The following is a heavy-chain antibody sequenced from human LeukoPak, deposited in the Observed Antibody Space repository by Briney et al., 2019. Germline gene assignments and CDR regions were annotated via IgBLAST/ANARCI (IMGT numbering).Heavy chain of an antibody. V-gene: IGHV4-59*01. CDR2: IHYSGSI. Sequence: PSETLSLTCTASGGSISSYYWSWIRQPPGRGLEWVGYIHYSGSINSNPSLKSRVTISVDTSKNQSSLRLSSVTAADTAVYYCARVGSYAFDIWGQGTMVTVSS. CDR1: GGSISSYY. CDR3: ARVGSYAFDI. J-gene: IGHJ3*02.